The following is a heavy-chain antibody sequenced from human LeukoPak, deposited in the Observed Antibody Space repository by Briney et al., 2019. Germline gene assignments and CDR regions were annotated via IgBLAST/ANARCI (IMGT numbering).Heavy chain of an antibody. Sequence: PSETLSLTCAVYGGSFSGYYWSWIRQPPGKGLEWIGEINHSGSTNYNPSLKSRVTISVDTSKNQFSLKLSSVTAADTAVYYCARVLGTYFDYWGQGTLITVSS. CDR1: GGSFSGYY. D-gene: IGHD7-27*01. J-gene: IGHJ4*02. V-gene: IGHV4-34*01. CDR3: ARVLGTYFDY. CDR2: INHSGST.